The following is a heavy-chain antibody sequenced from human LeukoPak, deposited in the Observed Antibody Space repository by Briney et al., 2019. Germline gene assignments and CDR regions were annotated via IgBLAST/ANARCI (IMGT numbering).Heavy chain of an antibody. D-gene: IGHD6-6*01. CDR2: ISSSSSYI. CDR3: ARTGSSSSQDAFDI. Sequence: KPGGSLRLSCAASGFTFSSYSMNWVRQAPGKGLEWVSSISSSSSYIYYADSVKGPFTISRDNAKNSLYLQMNSLRAEDTAVYYCARTGSSSSQDAFDIWGQGTMVTVSS. CDR1: GFTFSSYS. J-gene: IGHJ3*02. V-gene: IGHV3-21*01.